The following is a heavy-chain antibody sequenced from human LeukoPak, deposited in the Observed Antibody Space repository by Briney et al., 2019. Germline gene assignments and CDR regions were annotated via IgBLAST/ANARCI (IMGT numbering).Heavy chain of an antibody. CDR1: GFTFSSYG. Sequence: PGGSLRLSCAASGFTFSSYGMHWVRQAPGKGLEWVALIWYDGSSKYYADSVKGRFTISRDNSKNTLYLQMNSLRAEDTAVYYCARTETYGDYGYFDYWGQGTLVTVSS. V-gene: IGHV3-33*01. D-gene: IGHD4-17*01. J-gene: IGHJ4*02. CDR3: ARTETYGDYGYFDY. CDR2: IWYDGSSK.